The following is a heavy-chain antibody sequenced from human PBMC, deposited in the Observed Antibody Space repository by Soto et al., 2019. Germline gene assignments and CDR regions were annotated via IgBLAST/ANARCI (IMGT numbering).Heavy chain of an antibody. CDR1: GFTFSSYS. CDR3: ARDDSGGYSGSQESFYYYYGMDV. D-gene: IGHD6-13*01. CDR2: ISSSSSYI. J-gene: IGHJ6*02. Sequence: PGGSLRLSCAASGFTFSSYSMNWVRQAPGKGLEWVSSISSSSSYIYYADSVKGRFTISRDNAKNSLYLQMNSLRAEDTAVYYCARDDSGGYSGSQESFYYYYGMDVWGQGTTVTVSS. V-gene: IGHV3-21*01.